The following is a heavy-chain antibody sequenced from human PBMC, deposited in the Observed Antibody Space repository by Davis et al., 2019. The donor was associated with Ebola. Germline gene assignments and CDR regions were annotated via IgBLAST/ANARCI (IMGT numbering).Heavy chain of an antibody. D-gene: IGHD3-16*02. Sequence: PGGSLRLSCAASGFTFSNYDMNWVRQAPGKGLEWVSSISTGSSYIYYADSVKGRFTISRDNAKSSLYLQMNSLRAEDTAVYYCARDLSYLEQYLWFDPWGQGTLVTVSS. CDR3: ARDLSYLEQYLWFDP. J-gene: IGHJ5*02. V-gene: IGHV3-21*01. CDR1: GFTFSNYD. CDR2: ISTGSSYI.